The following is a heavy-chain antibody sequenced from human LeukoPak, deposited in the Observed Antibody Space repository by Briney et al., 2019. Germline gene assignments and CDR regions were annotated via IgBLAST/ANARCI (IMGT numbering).Heavy chain of an antibody. CDR3: ARTIAQYSNTWLYYYYGLDV. V-gene: IGHV3-23*01. CDR2: ISAGSEDS. Sequence: PGGSLRLSCTASGFTFGGYAMSWVRQAPGKGLEWVSSISAGSEDSYYADSVKGRFTISRDNSKSTLYLQMNRLRADDTAVYYCARTIAQYSNTWLYYYYGLDVWGQGTTVTVSS. J-gene: IGHJ6*02. CDR1: GFTFGGYA. D-gene: IGHD1-7*01.